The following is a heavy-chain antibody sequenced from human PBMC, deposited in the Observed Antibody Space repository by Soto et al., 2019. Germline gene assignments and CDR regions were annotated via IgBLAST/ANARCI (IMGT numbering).Heavy chain of an antibody. D-gene: IGHD3-16*02. CDR3: AKGLPHDYIWGSYRARTTEMYFDY. CDR1: GFTFDDYA. CDR2: ISWNSGSI. J-gene: IGHJ4*02. V-gene: IGHV3-9*01. Sequence: SLRLSCAASGFTFDDYAMHWVRQAPGKGLEWVSGISWNSGSIGYADSVKGRFTISRDNAKNSLYLQMNSLRAEDTALYYCAKGLPHDYIWGSYRARTTEMYFDYWGQGTLVTVSS.